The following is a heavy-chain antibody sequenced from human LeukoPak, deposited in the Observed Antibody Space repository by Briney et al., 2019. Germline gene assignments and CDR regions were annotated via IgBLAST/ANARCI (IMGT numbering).Heavy chain of an antibody. Sequence: SETLSLTCTVSGGSINSGNYYWNWIRQPAGKGLEWIGRIYTSGSTNSHPSLRTRVTISVDTSRNQFSLKLSSVTAADTAVYYCARGASYDPDDAFDIWGQGTMVTVSS. CDR2: IYTSGST. CDR3: ARGASYDPDDAFDI. CDR1: GGSINSGNYY. J-gene: IGHJ3*02. V-gene: IGHV4-61*02. D-gene: IGHD3-3*01.